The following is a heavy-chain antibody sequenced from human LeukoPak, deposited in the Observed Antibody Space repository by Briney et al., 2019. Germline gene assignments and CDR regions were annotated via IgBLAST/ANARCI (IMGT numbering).Heavy chain of an antibody. D-gene: IGHD3-10*01. CDR3: ARDGVVRGDGLAFDI. CDR1: GFTFSSYW. Sequence: GGSLRLSCAASGFTFSSYWMSWVRQAPGKGLEWVANIKQDGSEKNYVDSVKGRFTISRDNALNSLYLQMNSLRAEDTAIYYCARDGVVRGDGLAFDIWGQGTMVTVSS. J-gene: IGHJ3*02. CDR2: IKQDGSEK. V-gene: IGHV3-7*03.